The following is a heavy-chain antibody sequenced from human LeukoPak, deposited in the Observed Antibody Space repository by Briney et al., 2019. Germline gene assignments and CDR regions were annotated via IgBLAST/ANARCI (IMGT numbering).Heavy chain of an antibody. CDR2: INPNGGST. J-gene: IGHJ5*02. CDR1: PYTFTAYY. V-gene: IGHV1-2*02. CDR3: ASDARRTNFDP. Sequence: ASVKVSCKASPYTFTAYYIHWVRQAPGQGLEWMGWINPNGGSTHYAQDFQGRLTMTRDTSISTAYMVLNGLRSDDTAVYYCASDARRTNFDPWGQGTLVTVSS.